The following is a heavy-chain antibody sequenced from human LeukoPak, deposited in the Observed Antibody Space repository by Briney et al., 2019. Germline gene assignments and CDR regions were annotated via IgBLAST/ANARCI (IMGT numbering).Heavy chain of an antibody. CDR2: IYYSGST. J-gene: IGHJ5*02. CDR1: GGSISSYY. V-gene: IGHV4-59*08. D-gene: IGHD1-1*01. CDR3: ARHSGWFDL. Sequence: SETLSLTCTVSGGSISSYYWNWIRQPPGKGLEWIGYIYYSGSTNYNPSLKSRVTISVDTSKNQFSLKLSSLTAAGTAVYYCARHSGWFDLWGQGTLVTVSS.